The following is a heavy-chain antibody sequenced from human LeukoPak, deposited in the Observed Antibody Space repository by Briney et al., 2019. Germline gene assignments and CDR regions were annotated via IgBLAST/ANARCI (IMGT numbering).Heavy chain of an antibody. J-gene: IGHJ4*02. CDR2: ISHVGFT. Sequence: SETLSLTCAVYGGSLSGYYWSWIRQPPGKGLEWIGDISHVGFTSYNPSLKSRVTISVDTSTNQFSLKLNSVTAADTAVYYCARPNDYGDDYWGQGTLVTVSS. V-gene: IGHV4-34*01. CDR3: ARPNDYGDDY. CDR1: GGSLSGYY. D-gene: IGHD4-17*01.